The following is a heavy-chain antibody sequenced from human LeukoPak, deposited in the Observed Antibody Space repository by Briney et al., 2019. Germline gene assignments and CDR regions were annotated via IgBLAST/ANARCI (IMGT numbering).Heavy chain of an antibody. V-gene: IGHV3-74*01. CDR3: ARGPNSNWSGLDF. CDR2: ISPTGSTT. J-gene: IGHJ4*02. D-gene: IGHD6-6*01. CDR1: GFSFSGHW. Sequence: GGSLRLSCTASGFSFSGHWMHWARHLAGKGLVWLSRISPTGSTTSYADSGTGRFTVSRDNAKNTLYLQVNNLRAEDTAVYYCARGPNSNWSGLDFWGQGTLLTVSS.